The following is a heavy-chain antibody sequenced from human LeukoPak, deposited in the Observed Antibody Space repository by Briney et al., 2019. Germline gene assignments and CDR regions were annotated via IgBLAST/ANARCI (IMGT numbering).Heavy chain of an antibody. D-gene: IGHD2-2*01. CDR2: ISASNGNT. V-gene: IGHV1-18*01. CDR3: ARAPGYCIGTSCYPTVNY. CDR1: GYTFTNYG. J-gene: IGHJ4*02. Sequence: ASVKVSCKASGYTFTNYGINWVRQAPGHGLEWMGWISASNGNTNYAQNVQGRVTMTTDTSTSTAYMELRSLRSDDTAVYYCARAPGYCIGTSCYPTVNYWGQRTLVTVSS.